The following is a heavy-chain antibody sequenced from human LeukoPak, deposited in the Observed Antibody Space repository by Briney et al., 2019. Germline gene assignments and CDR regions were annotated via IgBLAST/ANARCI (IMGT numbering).Heavy chain of an antibody. Sequence: GRSLRLSCAASGFTFSSYGMHWVRQAPGKGLEWVAVISYDGSNKYYADSVKGRFTISRDNSKNTLYLQMNSLRAEDTAVYYCAKELSIAAAGAFDYWGQGTLVTVSS. CDR2: ISYDGSNK. J-gene: IGHJ4*02. D-gene: IGHD6-13*01. V-gene: IGHV3-30*18. CDR1: GFTFSSYG. CDR3: AKELSIAAAGAFDY.